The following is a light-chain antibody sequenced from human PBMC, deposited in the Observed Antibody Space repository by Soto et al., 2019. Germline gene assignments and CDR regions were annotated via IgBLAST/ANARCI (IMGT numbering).Light chain of an antibody. CDR1: SSNIGANT. Sequence: QSVLTQPPSASGTPGQRVIISCSGSSSNIGANTVNWYQQLPGTAPKVLIYSENQRPSGVPDRFSGSRSGTSASLAISGLQSEDEADYYCATWDDRLSGRVFGGGTKLTVL. CDR3: ATWDDRLSGRV. J-gene: IGLJ3*02. CDR2: SEN. V-gene: IGLV1-44*01.